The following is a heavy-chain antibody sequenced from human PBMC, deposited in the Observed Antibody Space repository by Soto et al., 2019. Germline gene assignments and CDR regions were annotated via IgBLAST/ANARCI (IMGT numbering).Heavy chain of an antibody. D-gene: IGHD4-17*01. CDR3: ARAWATTVTPYYYYYYMDV. J-gene: IGHJ6*03. Sequence: QVQLQESGPGLVKPSETLSLTCTVSGGSISSYYWSWIRQPPGKGLEWIGYIYYSGSTNYNPSLKGRVTISVDTSKNQFSLKLSSVTAADTAVYYCARAWATTVTPYYYYYYMDVWGKGTTVTVSS. V-gene: IGHV4-59*08. CDR2: IYYSGST. CDR1: GGSISSYY.